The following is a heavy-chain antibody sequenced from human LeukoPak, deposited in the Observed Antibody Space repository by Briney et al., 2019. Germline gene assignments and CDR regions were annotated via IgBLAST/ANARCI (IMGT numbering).Heavy chain of an antibody. CDR1: GGSISSGSYY. Sequence: PSETLSLTCTVSGGSISSGSYYWGWIRQPPGKGLDWIGSFYYSGTTYYNPSLKSRVTMSVDTSKNQFSLNLSSVTAADTAVYYCARVVLGDWFDPWGQGTLVTVSS. CDR3: ARVVLGDWFDP. D-gene: IGHD3-16*01. V-gene: IGHV4-39*07. CDR2: FYYSGTT. J-gene: IGHJ5*02.